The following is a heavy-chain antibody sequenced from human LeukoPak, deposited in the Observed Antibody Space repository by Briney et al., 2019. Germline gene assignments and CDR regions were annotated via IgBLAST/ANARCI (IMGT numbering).Heavy chain of an antibody. D-gene: IGHD3-9*01. CDR1: GFTFSSYA. CDR2: IYYSGST. V-gene: IGHV4-39*01. CDR3: ARQLRYFDWLRTLNWFDP. Sequence: GSLRLSCAASGFTFSSYAMSWIRQPPGKGLEWIGSIYYSGSTYYNPSLKSRVTISVDTSKNQFSLKLSSVTAADTAVYYCARQLRYFDWLRTLNWFDPWGQGTLVTVSS. J-gene: IGHJ5*02.